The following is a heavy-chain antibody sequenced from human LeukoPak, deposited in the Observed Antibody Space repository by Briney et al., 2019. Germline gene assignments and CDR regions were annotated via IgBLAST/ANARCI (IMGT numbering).Heavy chain of an antibody. V-gene: IGHV1-69*05. CDR2: IIPIFGTA. D-gene: IGHD1-7*01. CDR3: AREPSRLELRRKGLGD. CDR1: GYTFTGYY. Sequence: SVKVSCKASGYTFTGYYMHWVRQAPGQGLEWMGGIIPIFGTANYAQKFQGRVTITTDESTSTAYMELSSLRSEDTAVYYCAREPSRLELRRKGLGDWGQGTLVTVSS. J-gene: IGHJ4*02.